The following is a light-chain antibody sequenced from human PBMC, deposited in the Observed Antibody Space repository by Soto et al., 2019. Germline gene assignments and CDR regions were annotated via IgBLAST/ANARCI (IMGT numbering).Light chain of an antibody. Sequence: SALTQPPSASGSPGQSGTISCTGTNSDVGGYNYVSWYQQYPGKAPKLIIYEVNERPSGVPDRFSGSKSGNTASLTVSGLQTADEADYYCSSYAGSNWYVFGTGTKVTVL. CDR1: NSDVGGYNY. CDR2: EVN. CDR3: SSYAGSNWYV. J-gene: IGLJ1*01. V-gene: IGLV2-8*01.